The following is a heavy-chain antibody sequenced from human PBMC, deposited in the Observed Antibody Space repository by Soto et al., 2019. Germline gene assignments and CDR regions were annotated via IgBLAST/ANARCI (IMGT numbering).Heavy chain of an antibody. Sequence: GGSLRLSCAASGFTFSSYSMNWVRQAPGKGLEWVSSISSSSSYIYYADSVKGRFTISRDNAKNSLYLQMNSLRAEDTAVYYCAREDGSGDHHFDYWGQGTLVTVSS. CDR3: AREDGSGDHHFDY. V-gene: IGHV3-21*01. CDR1: GFTFSSYS. CDR2: ISSSSSYI. J-gene: IGHJ4*02. D-gene: IGHD6-19*01.